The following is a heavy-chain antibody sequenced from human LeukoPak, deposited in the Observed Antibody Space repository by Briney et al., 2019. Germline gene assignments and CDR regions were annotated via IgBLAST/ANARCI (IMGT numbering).Heavy chain of an antibody. D-gene: IGHD6-25*01. J-gene: IGHJ4*01. Sequence: SETLSLTCAVYGGSFSGYYWSWIRQPPGKGLEWIGEINHSGSTNYNPSLKSRVTISVDTSKNQFSLKLSSVTAADTAVNYCARVGSSGYDYWGHGTLVTVSS. CDR3: ARVGSSGYDY. CDR2: INHSGST. CDR1: GGSFSGYY. V-gene: IGHV4-34*01.